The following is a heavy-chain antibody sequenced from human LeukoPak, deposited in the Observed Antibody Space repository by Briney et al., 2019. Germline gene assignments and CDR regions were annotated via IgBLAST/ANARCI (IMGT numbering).Heavy chain of an antibody. CDR3: ASHASEVVMSFDY. V-gene: IGHV4-4*07. CDR1: GGSISSYY. J-gene: IGHJ4*02. D-gene: IGHD3-22*01. CDR2: IYTSGST. Sequence: SETLSLTCTVSGGSISSYYWSWLRQPAGKGLEWIGRIYTSGSTNYNPSLKSRVTMSVDTSKNQFSLKLSSVTAADTAVYYCASHASEVVMSFDYWGQGTLVTVSS.